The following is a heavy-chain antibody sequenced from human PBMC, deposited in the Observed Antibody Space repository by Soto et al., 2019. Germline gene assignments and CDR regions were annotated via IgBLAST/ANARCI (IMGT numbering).Heavy chain of an antibody. Sequence: ESGGGVVQPGRSLRLSCAASGFTFSSYGMHWVRQAPGKGLEWVAVISHDGSTKYYADSVKGRFTISRDNSRNTLYLEMNSLRGDDMAVYYCTGEVASGYWGQGTLVTVSS. J-gene: IGHJ4*02. D-gene: IGHD2-8*02. CDR3: TGEVASGY. V-gene: IGHV3-30*03. CDR2: ISHDGSTK. CDR1: GFTFSSYG.